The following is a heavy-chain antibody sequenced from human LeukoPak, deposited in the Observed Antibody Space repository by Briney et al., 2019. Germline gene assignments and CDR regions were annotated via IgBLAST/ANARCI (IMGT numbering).Heavy chain of an antibody. Sequence: ASVKVSCKASGGTFSSYAISWVRQAPGQGLEWMGGIIPIFGTANYAQKFQGRVTITADKSTSTAYMELSSLRSEDTAVYYCARYDSSGYTHGGAFDIWGQGTMVTVSS. D-gene: IGHD3-22*01. CDR2: IIPIFGTA. CDR1: GGTFSSYA. CDR3: ARYDSSGYTHGGAFDI. V-gene: IGHV1-69*06. J-gene: IGHJ3*02.